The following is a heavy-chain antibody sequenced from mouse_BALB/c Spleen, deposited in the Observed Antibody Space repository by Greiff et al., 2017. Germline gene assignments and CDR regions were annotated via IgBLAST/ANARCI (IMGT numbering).Heavy chain of an antibody. J-gene: IGHJ4*01. CDR3: ARDCRNSLLRGYAMDY. D-gene: IGHD1-2*01. CDR1: GFSLTGYG. Sequence: VQGVESGPGLVAPSQSLSITCTVSGFSLTGYGVNWVRQPPGKGLEWLGMIWGDGSTDYNSALKSRLSISKDNSKSQVFLKMNSLQTDDTARYYCARDCRNSLLRGYAMDYWGQGTSVTVSS. V-gene: IGHV2-6-7*01. CDR2: IWGDGST.